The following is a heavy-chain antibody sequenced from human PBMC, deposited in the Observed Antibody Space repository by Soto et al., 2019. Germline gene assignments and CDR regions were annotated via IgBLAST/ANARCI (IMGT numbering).Heavy chain of an antibody. J-gene: IGHJ4*02. CDR2: IYNTGST. Sequence: SETLSLTCTVSGGSFTNYYWSWIRQPPGRGLEWIGYIYNTGSTNYNPSLKSRVTISVDTSKNQFSLKLSSVTAADTAVHYCASRNYYGSGSYHYYFDYWGQGTLVTVSS. CDR1: GGSFTNYY. CDR3: ASRNYYGSGSYHYYFDY. V-gene: IGHV4-59*08. D-gene: IGHD3-10*01.